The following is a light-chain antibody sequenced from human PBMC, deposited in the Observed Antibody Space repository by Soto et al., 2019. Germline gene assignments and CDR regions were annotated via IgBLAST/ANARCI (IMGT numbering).Light chain of an antibody. V-gene: IGLV2-23*01. CDR2: EGS. Sequence: QSALTQPASVSGSPGQSITISCTGXSSDVGSYNLVSWYQQHPGKAPKLIIYEGSKRPSGVSNRFSGSKSGNTASLTISGLQAEDEADYYYCSYASSSSWVFGGGTKLTVL. CDR3: CSYASSSSWV. CDR1: SSDVGSYNL. J-gene: IGLJ3*02.